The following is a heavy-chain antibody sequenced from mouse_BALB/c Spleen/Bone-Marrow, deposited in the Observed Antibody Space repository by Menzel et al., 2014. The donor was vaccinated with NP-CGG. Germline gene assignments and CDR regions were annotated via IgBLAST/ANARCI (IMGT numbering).Heavy chain of an antibody. Sequence: EVKLMESGGGLVQPGGSLILSCATSGFTFSDIYTEWVRQPPGKRLEWIATSRSKPNDYTTEYSASVKGRFIVSRDASQSILYLQMNALRPEDTAIYYCARDGGYGRDNWGQGTTLTVSS. J-gene: IGHJ2*01. D-gene: IGHD1-1*02. V-gene: IGHV7-1*02. CDR3: ARDGGYGRDN. CDR2: SRSKPNDYTT. CDR1: GFTFSDIY.